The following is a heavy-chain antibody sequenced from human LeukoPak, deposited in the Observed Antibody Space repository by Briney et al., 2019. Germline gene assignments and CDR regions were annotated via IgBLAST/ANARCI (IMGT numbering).Heavy chain of an antibody. D-gene: IGHD3-22*01. CDR2: INPSGGST. CDR3: ARVVDDSSGYYELGADY. J-gene: IGHJ4*02. CDR1: GYTFTSYY. Sequence: ASVKVSCKASGYTFTSYYMHWVRQAPGQGLEWMGLINPSGGSTSYAQKFQGRVTMTRDTSTSTVYMELSSLRSEDTAVYYCARVVDDSSGYYELGADYWGQGTLVTVSS. V-gene: IGHV1-46*01.